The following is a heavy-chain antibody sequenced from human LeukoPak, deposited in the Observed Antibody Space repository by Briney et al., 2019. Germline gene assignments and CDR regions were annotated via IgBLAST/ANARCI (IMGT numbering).Heavy chain of an antibody. Sequence: GGSLRLSCAASGFTFSTHAMHWVRQAPGKGLEYVSTISGNGGSTYYAKSVKGRFTISRDNANNSLYLQMNSLRAEDTALYHCARTFPYYDSSGYYSPYFDYWGQGTLVTVSS. J-gene: IGHJ4*02. V-gene: IGHV3-64*01. D-gene: IGHD3-22*01. CDR3: ARTFPYYDSSGYYSPYFDY. CDR1: GFTFSTHA. CDR2: ISGNGGST.